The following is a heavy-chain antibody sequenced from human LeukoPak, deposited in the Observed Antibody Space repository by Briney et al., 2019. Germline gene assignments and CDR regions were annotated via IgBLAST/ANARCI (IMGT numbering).Heavy chain of an antibody. CDR3: AKDIADDILTGYYTPRAFDI. CDR1: GFTFDDYA. J-gene: IGHJ3*02. CDR2: ISWNSGSI. V-gene: IGHV3-9*01. Sequence: QSGRSLRLSCAASGFTFDDYAMHWVRQAPGKGLEGVSGISWNSGSIGYADSVKGRFTISRDNAKNSLYLQMNSLRAEDTALYYCAKDIADDILTGYYTPRAFDIWGQGTMVTVSS. D-gene: IGHD3-9*01.